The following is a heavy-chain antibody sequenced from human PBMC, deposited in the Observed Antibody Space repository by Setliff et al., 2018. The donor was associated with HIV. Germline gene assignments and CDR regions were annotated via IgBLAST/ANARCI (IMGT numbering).Heavy chain of an antibody. CDR1: GFIFSSYS. D-gene: IGHD4-17*01. CDR2: ISSSSDYI. V-gene: IGHV3-21*01. J-gene: IGHJ6*03. Sequence: GGSLRLSCAASGFIFSSYSMNWVRQAPGKGLEWVSSISSSSDYIYYADSVKGRFTLSRDNAKNSLYLQMNSLRAEDTAVYYCARGPSLTTVTTRGDYMDVWGKGTTVTVSS. CDR3: ARGPSLTTVTTRGDYMDV.